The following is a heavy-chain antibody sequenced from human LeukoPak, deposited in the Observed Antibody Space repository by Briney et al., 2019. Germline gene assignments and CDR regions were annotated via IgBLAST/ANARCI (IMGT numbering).Heavy chain of an antibody. J-gene: IGHJ4*02. V-gene: IGHV3-20*04. Sequence: PGGSLRLSCAAPGFTFDDYGMSWVRQAPGKGLEWVSGINWNGGSTGYADSVKGRFTISRDNAKNSLYLQMNSLRAEDTALYYCARDGGYCSGGSCRASYFDYWGQGTLVTVSS. D-gene: IGHD2-15*01. CDR3: ARDGGYCSGGSCRASYFDY. CDR2: INWNGGST. CDR1: GFTFDDYG.